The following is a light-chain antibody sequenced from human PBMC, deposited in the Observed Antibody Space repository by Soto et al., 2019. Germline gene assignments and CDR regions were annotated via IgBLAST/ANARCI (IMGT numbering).Light chain of an antibody. CDR3: CSYAGSTTFV. CDR1: SSDVGSYNL. V-gene: IGLV2-23*03. CDR2: EGS. J-gene: IGLJ2*01. Sequence: QSVLTQPASVSGSPGQSITISCTGTSSDVGSYNLVSWYQQHPGKAPKLIIYEGSKRPSGLSNRFSGSKSGNTASLTISGLQAEDEADYYCCSYAGSTTFVFGGGTQLTVL.